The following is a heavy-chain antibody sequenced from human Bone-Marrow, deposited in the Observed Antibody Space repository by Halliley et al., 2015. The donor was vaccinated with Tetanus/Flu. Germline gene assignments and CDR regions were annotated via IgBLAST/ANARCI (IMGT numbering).Heavy chain of an antibody. J-gene: IGHJ4*02. CDR2: IMPIIEVP. V-gene: IGHV1-69*04. Sequence: GRIMPIIEVPNYAQKFQGRVTITADKSTSTSYMELSGLRFDDTAIYYCATGGGSGPMSSRIFDHWGQGTPVTVSS. CDR3: ATGGGSGPMSSRIFDH. D-gene: IGHD3-10*01.